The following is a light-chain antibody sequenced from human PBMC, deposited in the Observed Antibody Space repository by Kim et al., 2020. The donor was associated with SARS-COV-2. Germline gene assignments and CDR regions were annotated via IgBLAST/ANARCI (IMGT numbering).Light chain of an antibody. CDR2: VAS. CDR1: QGVNCNY. J-gene: IGKJ2*01. V-gene: IGKV3-20*01. Sequence: WSSGERATLSCRARQGVNCNYLAWFQQKPGQAPRLLIYVASRRATGIPDRFSGSGSGTDFTLTISRLEPEDFAVYYCQQYGSSPYTFGQGTKLEI. CDR3: QQYGSSPYT.